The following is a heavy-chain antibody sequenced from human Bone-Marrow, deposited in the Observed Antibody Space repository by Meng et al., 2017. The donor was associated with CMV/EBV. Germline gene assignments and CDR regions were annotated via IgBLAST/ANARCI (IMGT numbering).Heavy chain of an antibody. J-gene: IGHJ4*02. CDR1: GFTVSSNY. V-gene: IGHV3-53*01. CDR3: AREDSGSRTVDY. D-gene: IGHD1-26*01. CDR2: IYSGGST. Sequence: GESLKISCAASGFTVSSNYMSWVRQAPGKGLEWVSVIYSGGSTYYADSVKGRFTISRDNSKNTLYLQMNSLRAEDTAVYYCAREDSGSRTVDYWGQGTLVTVPS.